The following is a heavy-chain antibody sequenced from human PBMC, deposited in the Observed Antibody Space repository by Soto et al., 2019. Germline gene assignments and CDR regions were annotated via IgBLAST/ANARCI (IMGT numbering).Heavy chain of an antibody. CDR2: IYHSGST. V-gene: IGHV4-30-2*01. CDR3: ASRDCSSTSCYRESWFDP. Sequence: PSETLSLTCAVSGGSISSGGYSWSWIRQPPGKGLEWIGYIYHSGSTYYNPSLKSRVTISVDTSKNQFSLKLSSVTAADTAVYYCASRDCSSTSCYRESWFDPWGQGTLVTVSS. J-gene: IGHJ5*02. D-gene: IGHD2-2*02. CDR1: GGSISSGGYS.